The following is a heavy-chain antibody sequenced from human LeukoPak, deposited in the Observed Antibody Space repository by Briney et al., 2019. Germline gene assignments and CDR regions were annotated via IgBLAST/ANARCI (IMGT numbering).Heavy chain of an antibody. Sequence: PSETLSLTCTVSGGSISSYYWSWIRQPPGKGLEWIGYFYYSGSTNYNPSLKSRVTISVDTSKNQFSLKLSSVTAADTAVCYCARSSGRVAATPFDYWGQGTLVTVPS. CDR1: GGSISSYY. CDR2: FYYSGST. CDR3: ARSSGRVAATPFDY. V-gene: IGHV4-59*01. J-gene: IGHJ4*02. D-gene: IGHD2-15*01.